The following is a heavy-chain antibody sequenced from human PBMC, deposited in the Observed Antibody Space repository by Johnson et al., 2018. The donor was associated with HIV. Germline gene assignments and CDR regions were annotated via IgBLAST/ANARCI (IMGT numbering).Heavy chain of an antibody. J-gene: IGHJ3*02. CDR3: GRESTGAGTAFDI. V-gene: IGHV3-7*01. Sequence: MHLVESGGGLVQPGGSLRLSCAVSGFTFSNHHMTWVRQAPGKGLEWVANINQIGNDKYYVDSVKGRFTISRDNAQNLLYLQMNSLRDEDTAVYYCGRESTGAGTAFDIWGQGTMVTGSS. CDR2: INQIGNDK. D-gene: IGHD2-8*02. CDR1: GFTFSNHH.